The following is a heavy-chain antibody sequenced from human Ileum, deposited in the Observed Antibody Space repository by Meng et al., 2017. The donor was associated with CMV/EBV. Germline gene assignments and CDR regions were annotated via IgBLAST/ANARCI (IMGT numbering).Heavy chain of an antibody. J-gene: IGHJ3*02. CDR3: ARAQLKIRFLEWKQSGDAFDI. CDR1: GYTFTSYD. Sequence: ASVKVSCKASGYTFTSYDINWVRQATGQGLEWMGWMNPNSGNTGYAQKFQGRVTITRNTSISTAYMELSSLRSEETAVYYCARAQLKIRFLEWKQSGDAFDIWGQGTMVTVSS. CDR2: MNPNSGNT. D-gene: IGHD3-3*01. V-gene: IGHV1-8*03.